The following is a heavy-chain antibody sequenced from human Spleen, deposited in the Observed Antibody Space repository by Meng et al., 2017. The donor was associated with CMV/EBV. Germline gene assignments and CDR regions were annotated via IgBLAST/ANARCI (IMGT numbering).Heavy chain of an antibody. CDR1: GDSIDSNNYY. V-gene: IGHV4-39*01. J-gene: IGHJ4*02. CDR2: FSYTGNT. CDR3: ARRNYDFWSGYRDS. Sequence: SETLSLTCTVSGDSIDSNNYYWGWIRQPPGKGLEWLGSFSYTGNTYYNPSLKSRLTISVDPSKTQFSLKLSSVSAADTATYYCARRNYDFWSGYRDSWGPGTLVTVSS. D-gene: IGHD3-3*01.